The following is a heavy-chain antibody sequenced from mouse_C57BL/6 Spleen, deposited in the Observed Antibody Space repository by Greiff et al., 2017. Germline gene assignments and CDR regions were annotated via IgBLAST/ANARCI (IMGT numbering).Heavy chain of an antibody. Sequence: EVNVVESGGDLVKPGGSLKLSCAASGFTFSSYGMSWVRQTPDKRLEWVATISSGGSYTYYPDSVKGRFTISRDNAKNPLYLQMSSLKSEDTAMYYCARDGYDGAWFAYWGQGTLGTVSA. V-gene: IGHV5-6*01. CDR3: ARDGYDGAWFAY. CDR1: GFTFSSYG. J-gene: IGHJ3*01. D-gene: IGHD2-2*01. CDR2: ISSGGSYT.